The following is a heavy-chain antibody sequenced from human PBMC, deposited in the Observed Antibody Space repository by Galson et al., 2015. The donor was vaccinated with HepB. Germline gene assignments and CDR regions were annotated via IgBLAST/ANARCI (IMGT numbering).Heavy chain of an antibody. CDR2: INSKTDGGTT. D-gene: IGHD3-16*02. J-gene: IGHJ4*02. V-gene: IGHV3-15*07. Sequence: SLRLSCAASGFTFSNAWMNWVRQAPGKGLEWVGRINSKTDGGTTDYAAPVKGGFTISRDDSKNTLYLQMNSLKTEDTAVYYCTTLITFGGVIVIKDYWGQGTLVTVSS. CDR1: GFTFSNAW. CDR3: TTLITFGGVIVIKDY.